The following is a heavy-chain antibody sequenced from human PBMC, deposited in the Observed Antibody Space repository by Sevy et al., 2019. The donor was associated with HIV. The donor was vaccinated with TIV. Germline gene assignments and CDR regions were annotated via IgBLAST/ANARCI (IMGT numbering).Heavy chain of an antibody. D-gene: IGHD1-26*01. CDR2: IWFDGSNK. CDR3: ARGGVTSGSDYYYYGMDV. J-gene: IGHJ6*02. CDR1: RFTFSTYG. Sequence: GGSLRRSCAASRFTFSTYGMHWVRQAPGKGLEWVAVIWFDGSNKYYADSVKGRFTISRDNSKNTLDLQMNSLRAEDTAVYNCARGGVTSGSDYYYYGMDVWGQGTMVTVSS. V-gene: IGHV3-33*01.